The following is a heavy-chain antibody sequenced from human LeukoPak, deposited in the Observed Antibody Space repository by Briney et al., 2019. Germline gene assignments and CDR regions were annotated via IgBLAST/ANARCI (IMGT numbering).Heavy chain of an antibody. D-gene: IGHD5-24*01. V-gene: IGHV3-11*01. CDR1: GFTFRDHY. CDR2: ISTSGSTI. CDR3: ARDGYNWAY. Sequence: EPGGSLRLSCAASGFTFRDHYMTWIRQAPGKGLEWVGSISTSGSTIYYADSVKGRFTVSRDNAKNSLSLQMNSLRAEDTAVYYCARDGYNWAYWGQGTLVTVSS. J-gene: IGHJ4*02.